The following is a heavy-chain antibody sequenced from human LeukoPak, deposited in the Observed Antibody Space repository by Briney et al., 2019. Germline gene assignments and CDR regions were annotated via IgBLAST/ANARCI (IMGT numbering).Heavy chain of an antibody. CDR1: GGSFSGYY. CDR3: ARNLFDI. CDR2: INHSGST. D-gene: IGHD1-14*01. Sequence: SETLSLTCAVYGGSFSGYYWSWIRQPPGKGLEWIGEINHSGSTNYNPSLKSRVTISVDTSKNQFPLKLSSVTAADTAVYYCARNLFDIWGQGTMVTVSS. J-gene: IGHJ3*02. V-gene: IGHV4-34*01.